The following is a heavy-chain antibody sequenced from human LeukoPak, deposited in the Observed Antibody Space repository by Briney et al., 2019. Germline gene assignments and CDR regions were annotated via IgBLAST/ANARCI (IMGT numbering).Heavy chain of an antibody. CDR2: ISSSSSTI. J-gene: IGHJ6*02. CDR3: ANLGLWFPELYGMDV. D-gene: IGHD3-10*01. V-gene: IGHV3-48*01. Sequence: GGSLRLSCAASGFTFSSYSMNWVRQAPGKGLEWVSYISSSSSTIYYADSVKGRFTISRDNAKNSLYLQMTSLRAEYTAVYYCANLGLWFPELYGMDVWGQGPTVTVSS. CDR1: GFTFSSYS.